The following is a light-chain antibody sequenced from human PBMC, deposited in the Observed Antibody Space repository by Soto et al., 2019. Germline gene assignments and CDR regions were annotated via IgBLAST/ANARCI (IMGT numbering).Light chain of an antibody. CDR2: TSS. V-gene: IGKV1-27*01. CDR3: QKHNAAPLT. Sequence: DIQMTQSPSSLSASVGDRVTIPCRASQGIGNYLAWYQQKPGKVPKLLIYTSSTLQSGVPSRFSGSGSGTDFTLTISNLQPEDFATYYCQKHNAAPLTFGGGTKVDIK. CDR1: QGIGNY. J-gene: IGKJ4*01.